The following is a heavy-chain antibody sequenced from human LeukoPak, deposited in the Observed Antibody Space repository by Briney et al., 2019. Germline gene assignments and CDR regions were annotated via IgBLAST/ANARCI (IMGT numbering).Heavy chain of an antibody. J-gene: IGHJ6*02. V-gene: IGHV3-7*01. D-gene: IGHD6-13*01. CDR2: IKQDGSEK. Sequence: PGGSLRLSCAASGFTFSSYWMSWVRQAPGKGLEWVANIKQDGSEKYYVDSVKGRFTISRDNAKNSLYLQMNSLRAEDTAVYYCARDKGAAAAGYYYGMDVWGQGTTVTVSS. CDR1: GFTFSSYW. CDR3: ARDKGAAAAGYYYGMDV.